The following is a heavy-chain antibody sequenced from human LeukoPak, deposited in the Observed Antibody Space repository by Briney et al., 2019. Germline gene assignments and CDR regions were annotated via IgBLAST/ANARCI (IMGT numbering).Heavy chain of an antibody. CDR1: GFTFSSYA. D-gene: IGHD3-10*01. V-gene: IGHV3-33*08. CDR3: ARSVAGRGVIAATYYYYGMDV. J-gene: IGHJ6*02. Sequence: GGSLRLSCAASGFTFSSYAMHWVRQAPGKGLEWAAVIWYDGSNKYYADSVKGRFTISRDNSKNTLYLQMNSLRAEDTAVYYCARSVAGRGVIAATYYYYGMDVWGQGTTVTVSS. CDR2: IWYDGSNK.